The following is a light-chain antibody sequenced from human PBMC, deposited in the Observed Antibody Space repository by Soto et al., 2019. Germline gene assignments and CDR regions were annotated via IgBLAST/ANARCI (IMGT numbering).Light chain of an antibody. CDR1: SSDVGGYNY. Sequence: QSALTQPPSASGSPGQSVTISCTGTSSDVGGYNYVSWHQQHPGKAPKVMIYEVTKRPPGVPDRFSGSKSGNTASLTVSGVQAEDEADYYCSSFAGGGNPVLLGGGTKLTVL. J-gene: IGLJ2*01. CDR3: SSFAGGGNPVL. CDR2: EVT. V-gene: IGLV2-8*01.